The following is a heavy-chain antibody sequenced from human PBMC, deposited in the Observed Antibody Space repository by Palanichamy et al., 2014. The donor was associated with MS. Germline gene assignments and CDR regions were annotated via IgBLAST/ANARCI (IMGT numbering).Heavy chain of an antibody. Sequence: QMQLVQSGPEVKRPGSSVKVSCKDSGGSFSNHVINWVRQAPGQGLEWWGGSMPFLKKVDYAQSFQGRVTISADISTSTAYMDVNTLTLEDTAVYYCARGLTGDFSSGYHIWGQGTLVTVSP. J-gene: IGHJ1*01. CDR2: SMPFLKKV. D-gene: IGHD3-3*01. CDR3: ARGLTGDFSSGYHI. V-gene: IGHV1-69*06. CDR1: GGSFSNHV.